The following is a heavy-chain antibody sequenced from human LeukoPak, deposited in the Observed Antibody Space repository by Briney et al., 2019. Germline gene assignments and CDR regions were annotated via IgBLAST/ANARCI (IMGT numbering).Heavy chain of an antibody. V-gene: IGHV3-48*03. CDR3: ARVLEPYYYDSSGYYYEGDYYFDY. CDR2: ISSSGSTI. D-gene: IGHD3-22*01. Sequence: QAGRSLRLSCAASRFTLSSYGIHWVRQAPGKGLEWVSYISSSGSTIYYADSVKGRFTISRDNAKNSLFLQMNSLRAEDTAVYYCARVLEPYYYDSSGYYYEGDYYFDYWGQGTLVTVSS. J-gene: IGHJ4*02. CDR1: RFTLSSYG.